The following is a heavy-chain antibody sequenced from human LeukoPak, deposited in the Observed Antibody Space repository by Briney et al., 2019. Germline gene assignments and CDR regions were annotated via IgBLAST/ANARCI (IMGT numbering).Heavy chain of an antibody. CDR1: GFTFTTYT. Sequence: GGSLRLSCAASGFTFTTYTMNWGRQAPGKGLEWISYITDSGSTKYYADSVKGRFSISRDNAKSSLYLQMNSLRDEDTAVYYCAREGSATLDHWGQGTLVTVSS. CDR3: AREGSATLDH. V-gene: IGHV3-48*02. D-gene: IGHD3-10*01. J-gene: IGHJ4*02. CDR2: ITDSGSTK.